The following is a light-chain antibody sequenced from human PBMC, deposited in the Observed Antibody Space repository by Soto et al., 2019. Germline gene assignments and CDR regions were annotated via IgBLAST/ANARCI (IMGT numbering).Light chain of an antibody. CDR3: QSYDSSLTGYVA. Sequence: QSVLTQPPSASGTPGQRVTISCSGSSSNIGSHYVFWYQQLPGMAPKFIIYGNNNRPSGVSDRFSASKSGTSASLAITGLQAEDEADYYCQSYDSSLTGYVAFGGGTKLTVL. CDR2: GNN. V-gene: IGLV1-40*01. J-gene: IGLJ2*01. CDR1: SSNIGSHY.